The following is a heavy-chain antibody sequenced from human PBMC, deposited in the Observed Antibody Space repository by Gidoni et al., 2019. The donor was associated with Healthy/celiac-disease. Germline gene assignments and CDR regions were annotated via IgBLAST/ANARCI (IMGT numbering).Heavy chain of an antibody. D-gene: IGHD6-13*01. CDR2: ISGSGGSP. J-gene: IGHJ5*02. V-gene: IGHV3-23*01. CDR3: ANNPYSSSRGWFDP. CDR1: GFTFSSYA. Sequence: EVQLLESGGGLVQPGGSLRLSCAASGFTFSSYAMSWVRQAPGKGLEWVSAISGSGGSPYYADSVKGRFTISRDNSKNTLYLQMNSLRAEDTAVYYCANNPYSSSRGWFDPWGQGTLVTVSS.